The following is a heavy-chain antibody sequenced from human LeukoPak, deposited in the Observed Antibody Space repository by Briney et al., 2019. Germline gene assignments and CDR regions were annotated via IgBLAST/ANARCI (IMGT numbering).Heavy chain of an antibody. Sequence: GSLRLSCAASGFTFSSYAMHWVGQAPGKGLEWVAVISYDGSNKYYADSVKGRFTISRDNSKNTLYLQMNSLRAEDTAVYYCARSITMVRGMIYYFDYWGQGTLLTVSS. V-gene: IGHV3-30-3*01. D-gene: IGHD3-10*01. CDR2: ISYDGSNK. CDR1: GFTFSSYA. J-gene: IGHJ4*02. CDR3: ARSITMVRGMIYYFDY.